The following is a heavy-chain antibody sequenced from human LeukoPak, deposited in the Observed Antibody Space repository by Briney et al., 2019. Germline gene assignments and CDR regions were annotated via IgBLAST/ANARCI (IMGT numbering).Heavy chain of an antibody. CDR1: GKSFSGYY. V-gene: IGHV4-34*01. CDR3: ARGRVSVTGYYFAMDV. D-gene: IGHD2-21*02. J-gene: IGHJ6*02. CDR2: INHSGSA. Sequence: SETLSLTCTVYGKSFSGYYWTCIRQSPGKGLEWIGEINHSGSANYNPSLKSRVSISIDTSKNHLSLKLSSVTAADTAVYYCARGRVSVTGYYFAMDVWGQGTTVTVSS.